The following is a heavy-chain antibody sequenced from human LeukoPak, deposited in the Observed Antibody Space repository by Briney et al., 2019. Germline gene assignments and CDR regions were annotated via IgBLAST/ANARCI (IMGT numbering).Heavy chain of an antibody. CDR2: ISYDGSNK. Sequence: GGSLRLSCAASGFTFSSYGMHWVRQAPGKGLEWVAVISYDGSNKYYADSVKGRFTISRDNSKNTLYLQMNSLRAEDTAVYYCAKAEGSYYLGGVVDYWGQGTLVTVSS. CDR3: AKAEGSYYLGGVVDY. CDR1: GFTFSSYG. V-gene: IGHV3-30*18. D-gene: IGHD1-26*01. J-gene: IGHJ4*02.